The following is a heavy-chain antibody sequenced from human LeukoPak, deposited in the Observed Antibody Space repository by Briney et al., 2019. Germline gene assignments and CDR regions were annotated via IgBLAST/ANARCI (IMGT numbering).Heavy chain of an antibody. CDR2: MLDTVTT. D-gene: IGHD5-18*01. V-gene: IGHV4-59*11. Sequence: SETLSLTCAVSGASMNTHYWSWIRQPPGKGLEWIGYMLDTVTTKDNPSLKSRSTLSADTSKNQFSLRLTSVTAADTAVYYCATIKRGNIFGYFDFWGQGIPVTVSS. CDR1: GASMNTHY. J-gene: IGHJ4*02. CDR3: ATIKRGNIFGYFDF.